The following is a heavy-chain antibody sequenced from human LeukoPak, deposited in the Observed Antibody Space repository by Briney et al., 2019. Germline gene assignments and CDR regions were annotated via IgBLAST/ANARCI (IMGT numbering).Heavy chain of an antibody. CDR2: MNPNSGNT. Sequence: ASVKVSCMDSGYTFTSYDIKWVRQATGQGLEWMGWMNPNSGNTGYAQKFQGRVTMTRNTSISTAYMELSSLRSEDTAVYYCARGPEDVDYYYYMDVWGKGTTVTVSS. J-gene: IGHJ6*03. CDR1: GYTFTSYD. D-gene: IGHD1-14*01. V-gene: IGHV1-8*01. CDR3: ARGPEDVDYYYYMDV.